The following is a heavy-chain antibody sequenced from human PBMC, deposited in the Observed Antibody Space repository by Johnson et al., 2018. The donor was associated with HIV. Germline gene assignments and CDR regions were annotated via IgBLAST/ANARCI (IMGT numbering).Heavy chain of an antibody. Sequence: VQLVESGGGVVQPGGSLRLSCAASGFTVSSNYMSWVRQAPGKGLEWVSVIYSGGSTYYADSVKGRFSISRDNSKNTLYLQMNSLRAEDTAVYYCARGGRYSESVNDAHDIWGQGTKVTVSS. CDR1: GFTVSSNY. CDR2: IYSGGST. D-gene: IGHD1-26*01. CDR3: ARGGRYSESVNDAHDI. V-gene: IGHV3-66*02. J-gene: IGHJ3*02.